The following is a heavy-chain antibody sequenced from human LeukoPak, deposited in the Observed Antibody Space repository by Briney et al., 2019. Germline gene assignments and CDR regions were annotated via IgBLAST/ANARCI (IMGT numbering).Heavy chain of an antibody. CDR3: ARDAGGATARPDY. V-gene: IGHV3-33*01. J-gene: IGHJ4*02. Sequence: GGSLRLSCAASGFTFSTCGMHWVRQAPGKGLEWVAVIWYDGTNKYYADSVKGRFTISRDNSKNTVFLQMNTLSAEDTAVYYCARDAGGATARPDYWGQGTLVTVSS. CDR2: IWYDGTNK. CDR1: GFTFSTCG. D-gene: IGHD1-26*01.